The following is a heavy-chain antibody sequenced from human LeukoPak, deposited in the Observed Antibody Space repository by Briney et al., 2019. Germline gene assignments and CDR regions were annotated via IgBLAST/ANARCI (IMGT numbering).Heavy chain of an antibody. V-gene: IGHV7-4-1*02. CDR1: GYTFTI. J-gene: IGHJ6*03. Sequence: ASVKVSCEASGYTFTINWVRQAPGQGLEWMGWINTNTGNPMYAQGFTGRFVFSLDTSVSTAYLQISSLKADDIAVYYCATRYSSSHYYYLDVWGKGTTVTVSS. D-gene: IGHD6-13*01. CDR2: INTNTGNP. CDR3: ATRYSSSHYYYLDV.